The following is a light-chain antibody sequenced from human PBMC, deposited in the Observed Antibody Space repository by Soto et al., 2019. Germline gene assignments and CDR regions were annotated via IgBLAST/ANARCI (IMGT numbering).Light chain of an antibody. V-gene: IGKV1-33*01. CDR3: QQYDDLPLT. J-gene: IGKJ4*01. CDR1: RDIAHY. CDR2: DAS. Sequence: DIQLTQSPSSLSASVGDRITITGQASRDIAHYLSWYQQKPGKAPQLLVYDASKLQTGVPSRFSGSASGTDFTFAISSLQPEDRATYFCQQYDDLPLTFGGGTKVEIK.